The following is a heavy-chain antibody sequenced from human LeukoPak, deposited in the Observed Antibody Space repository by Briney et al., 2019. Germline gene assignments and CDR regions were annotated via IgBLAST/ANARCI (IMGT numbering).Heavy chain of an antibody. D-gene: IGHD3-22*01. CDR3: AKTNGYYSA. J-gene: IGHJ5*02. Sequence: GGSLRLSCAASGFTFSSYGMNWVRQAPGKGLEWVAGISGSGGTTYYADSVKGGFTIVSENSKKSLSLQGSSLRAETTAVYYCAKTNGYYSAWGQGTLFTVTS. V-gene: IGHV3-23*01. CDR1: GFTFSSYG. CDR2: ISGSGGTT.